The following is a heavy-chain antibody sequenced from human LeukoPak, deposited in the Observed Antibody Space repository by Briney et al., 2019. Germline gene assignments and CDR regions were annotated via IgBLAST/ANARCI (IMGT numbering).Heavy chain of an antibody. CDR2: ISYDGSNK. CDR3: ARAVGIVGARAFFDY. CDR1: GFIFSSYA. D-gene: IGHD1-26*01. Sequence: PGGSLRLSCAASGFIFSSYAMHWVRQAPGKGLEWVAVISYDGSNKYYADSVKGRFTISRDNSKNTLYLQMNSLRAEDTAVYYCARAVGIVGARAFFDYWGQGTLVTVSS. J-gene: IGHJ4*02. V-gene: IGHV3-30-3*01.